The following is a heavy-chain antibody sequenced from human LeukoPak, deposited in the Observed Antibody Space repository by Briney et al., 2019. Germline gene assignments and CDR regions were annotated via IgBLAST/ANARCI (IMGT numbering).Heavy chain of an antibody. V-gene: IGHV4-61*02. Sequence: PSETLSLTCTVSGGSISSGSYYWSWIRQPAGKGLEWIGRIYTSGSTNYNPSLKSRVTISVDTSKNQFSLKLSSVTAADTAVYYCASRNPKNCSGGSCDEDYWGQGTLVTVSS. CDR3: ASRNPKNCSGGSCDEDY. CDR2: IYTSGST. D-gene: IGHD2-15*01. J-gene: IGHJ4*02. CDR1: GGSISSGSYY.